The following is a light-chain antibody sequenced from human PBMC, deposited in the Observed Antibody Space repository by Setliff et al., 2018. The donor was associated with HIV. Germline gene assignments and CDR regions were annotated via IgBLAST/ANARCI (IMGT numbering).Light chain of an antibody. CDR1: SSDVGRYNL. V-gene: IGLV2-23*01. CDR3: CSFAGSSTSV. J-gene: IGLJ1*01. CDR2: EGN. Sequence: QSVLTQPASVSGSPGQSITISCTGTSSDVGRYNLVSWYQQHPGKAPKLIICEGNKRPSGVSTRFSGSKSGNTASLTISGLQAEDEADYYCCSFAGSSTSVFGTGTKVTVL.